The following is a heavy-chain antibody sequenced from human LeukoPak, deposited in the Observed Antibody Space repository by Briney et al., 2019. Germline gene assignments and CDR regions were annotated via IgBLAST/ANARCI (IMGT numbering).Heavy chain of an antibody. D-gene: IGHD6-19*01. CDR3: ARWETKYSSGWRDY. Sequence: GGSLRLSCAASGFTFSDYYMSWIRQAPGKGLEWVSYISSSGSTIYYADSVKGRFTISRDNAKNSLYLQMNSLRVEDTAVYYCARWETKYSSGWRDYWGQGTLVTVSS. CDR2: ISSSGSTI. V-gene: IGHV3-11*01. CDR1: GFTFSDYY. J-gene: IGHJ4*02.